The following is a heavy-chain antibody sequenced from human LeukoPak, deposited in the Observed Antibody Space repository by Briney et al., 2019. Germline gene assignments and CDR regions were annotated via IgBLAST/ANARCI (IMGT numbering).Heavy chain of an antibody. V-gene: IGHV3-74*01. CDR2: INSDGSRT. CDR1: GFTFSSYW. J-gene: IGHJ4*02. CDR3: ARGPMVRTNLFDY. Sequence: GGSLRLSCAASGFTFSSYWMHWVRQAPGKGLVWVSRINSDGSRTSYADSVKGRFTISRDNAKNTLYLQMNSLRAEDTAVYYCARGPMVRTNLFDYWGQGTLVTVSS. D-gene: IGHD3-10*01.